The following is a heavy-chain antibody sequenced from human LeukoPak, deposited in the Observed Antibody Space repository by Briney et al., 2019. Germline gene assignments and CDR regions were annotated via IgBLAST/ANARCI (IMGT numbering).Heavy chain of an antibody. J-gene: IGHJ6*02. V-gene: IGHV4-59*01. CDR1: GGSIRSYY. D-gene: IGHD6-13*01. CDR2: IHYSEST. CDR3: ARVSAAGMEFHYGMDV. Sequence: TSETLSLTCTVSGGSIRSYYWSWMRQPPGEGLEWIGNIHYSESTNFNPSLKSRVAIAVDTSKNQFSLSMRSVTAADTAVYYCARVSAAGMEFHYGMDVWGQGTTVFISS.